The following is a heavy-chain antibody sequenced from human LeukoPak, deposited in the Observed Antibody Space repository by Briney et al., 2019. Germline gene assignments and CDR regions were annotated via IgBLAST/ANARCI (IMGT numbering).Heavy chain of an antibody. D-gene: IGHD1-26*01. CDR1: GGSISGGDYY. CDR2: ISYSGST. Sequence: SETLSLTCTVSGGSISGGDYYWNWIRQFPGEGLEWVGYISYSGSTYYNPSLKSRVAISVDTSKNHFSLRLSSVTAADTAVYYCAREFARATEWGQGTLVTVSS. J-gene: IGHJ4*02. CDR3: AREFARATE. V-gene: IGHV4-31*03.